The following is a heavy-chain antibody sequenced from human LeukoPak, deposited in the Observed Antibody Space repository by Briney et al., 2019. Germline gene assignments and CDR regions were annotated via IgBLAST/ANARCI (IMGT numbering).Heavy chain of an antibody. Sequence: GGSLRLSCAASGFTFSSYSMNWVRQAPGKGLEWVSSISSSSSYIYYADSVKGRFTISRDNAKNSLYLQMNSLRAEDTAVYYCASGRRLGYRSSTSCYQPTDYWGQGTLVTVSS. CDR2: ISSSSSYI. J-gene: IGHJ4*02. CDR1: GFTFSSYS. D-gene: IGHD2-2*01. V-gene: IGHV3-21*01. CDR3: ASGRRLGYRSSTSCYQPTDY.